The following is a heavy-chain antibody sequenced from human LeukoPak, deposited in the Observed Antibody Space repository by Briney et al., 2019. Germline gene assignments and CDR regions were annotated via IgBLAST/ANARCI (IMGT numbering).Heavy chain of an antibody. D-gene: IGHD3-3*01. Sequence: GGSLRLSCAASGFTFSSYAMSWVRQAPGKGLEWVSAISGSGGSTYYADSVKGRLTICRDNSKNTVYLQMNRLRAEDTAVYYCAKERSDYDFWSGYTPDAFDIWGQGTMVTVSS. CDR1: GFTFSSYA. CDR2: ISGSGGST. V-gene: IGHV3-23*01. CDR3: AKERSDYDFWSGYTPDAFDI. J-gene: IGHJ3*02.